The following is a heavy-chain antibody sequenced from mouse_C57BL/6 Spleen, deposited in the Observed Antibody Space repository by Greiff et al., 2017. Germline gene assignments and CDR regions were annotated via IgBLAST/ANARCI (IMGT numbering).Heavy chain of an antibody. D-gene: IGHD1-1*01. J-gene: IGHJ2*01. CDR3: VRQKVNYGFDY. V-gene: IGHV10-1*01. CDR2: IRSKSNNYAT. CDR1: GFSFNTYA. Sequence: GGGLVQPKGSLKLSCAASGFSFNTYAMYWVRQAPGKGVEWVARIRSKSNNYATYYADSVNDRFTITRDDSESMLYLPMNNLKTEDTAMYYGVRQKVNYGFDYWGQGTTLTVSS.